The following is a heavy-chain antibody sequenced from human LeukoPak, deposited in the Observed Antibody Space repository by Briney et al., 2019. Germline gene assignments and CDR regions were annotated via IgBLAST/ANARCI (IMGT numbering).Heavy chain of an antibody. CDR1: GYTFTSYD. V-gene: IGHV1-8*01. J-gene: IGHJ3*02. D-gene: IGHD3-10*01. Sequence: ASVKVSCKASGYTFTSYDINWVRQATGQGLEWMGWMNPNSGNTGYAQKFQGRVTMTRNTSISTAYMELSSLRSEDTAVYYCARWSSTVGTGSIDDAFGIWGQGTMVTVSS. CDR2: MNPNSGNT. CDR3: ARWSSTVGTGSIDDAFGI.